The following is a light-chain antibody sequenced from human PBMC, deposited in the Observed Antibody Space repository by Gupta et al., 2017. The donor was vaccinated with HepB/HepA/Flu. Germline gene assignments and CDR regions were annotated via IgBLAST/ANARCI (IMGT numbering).Light chain of an antibody. CDR1: QGISSA. V-gene: IGKV1D-13*01. Sequence: AIQLTQSPSSLSASVGDRVTITCRASQGISSALAWYQQKPGKPPKLLIFDASSWESEVSSRFSGSGSGTDFTLTISSLQPEDFATYYCLQVYNGVTFGGGTKVEIK. CDR3: LQVYNGVT. J-gene: IGKJ4*01. CDR2: DAS.